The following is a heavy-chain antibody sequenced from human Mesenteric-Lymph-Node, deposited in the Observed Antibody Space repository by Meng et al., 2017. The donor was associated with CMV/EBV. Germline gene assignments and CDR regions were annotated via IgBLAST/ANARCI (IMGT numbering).Heavy chain of an antibody. D-gene: IGHD5-18*01. CDR3: AKVWNPNSYGYWDYYYYYGMDV. CDR2: ISWNSGSI. CDR1: GFTFDDYA. J-gene: IGHJ6*02. Sequence: GGSLRLSCAASGFTFDDYAMHWVRQAPGKGLEWVSGISWNSGSIGYADSVKGRFTISRDNSKNTLYLQMNSLRAEDTAVYYCAKVWNPNSYGYWDYYYYYGMDVWGQGTTVTVSS. V-gene: IGHV3-9*01.